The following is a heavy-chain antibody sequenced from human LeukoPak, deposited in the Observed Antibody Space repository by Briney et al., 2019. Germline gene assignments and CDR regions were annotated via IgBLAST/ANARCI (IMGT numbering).Heavy chain of an antibody. D-gene: IGHD6-13*01. CDR3: AKDKFSSSWYFDY. CDR2: ISGSGGST. V-gene: IGHV3-23*01. J-gene: IGHJ4*02. CDR1: GFTFSSYA. Sequence: RPGGSLRLSCAASGFTFSSYAISWVRQAPGKGLEWVSAISGSGGSTYYADSVKGRFTISRDNSKDTLYLQMNSLRAEDTAVYYCAKDKFSSSWYFDYWGQGTLVTVSS.